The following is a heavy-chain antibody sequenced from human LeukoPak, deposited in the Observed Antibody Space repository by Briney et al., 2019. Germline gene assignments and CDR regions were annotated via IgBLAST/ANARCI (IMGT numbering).Heavy chain of an antibody. J-gene: IGHJ5*01. CDR3: ARRGGGRWFDS. CDR1: GGSISSGDYF. Sequence: SETLSLTCTVSGGSISSGDYFWSWIRQHPERGLEWIGYIYNTGNTYCNPSLKSRVTLSVDTSKNQFSLKLTSVTAADTAVYYCARRGGGRWFDSWGQGTLVTVSS. V-gene: IGHV4-31*03. D-gene: IGHD3-16*01. CDR2: IYNTGNT.